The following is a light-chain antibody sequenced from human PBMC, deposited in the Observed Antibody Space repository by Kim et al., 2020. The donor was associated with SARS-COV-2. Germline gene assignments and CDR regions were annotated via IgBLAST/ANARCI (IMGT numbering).Light chain of an antibody. V-gene: IGKV1-17*03. CDR1: QDISNN. CDR2: AAS. CDR3: VQHRREPWT. Sequence: SSSVRESSTNTCRANQDISNNLVWFQEKPGKAPKRLVYAASSLQSGVPSRFSGSGSGTEFTLTISSLQPEDSATCYCVQHRREPWTFGQGTKLEI. J-gene: IGKJ1*01.